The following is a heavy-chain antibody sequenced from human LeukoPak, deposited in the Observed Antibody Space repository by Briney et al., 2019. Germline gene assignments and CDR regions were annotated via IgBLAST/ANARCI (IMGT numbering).Heavy chain of an antibody. V-gene: IGHV3-11*04. CDR3: ARDRRTDYDSSGYHNYYYYYMDV. CDR1: GFTLSDYY. Sequence: GGSLRLSCAASGFTLSDYYMSWIRQAPGKGLEWGSYISSSGSTIYYADSVKGRFTISRDNAKNSLYLQMNSLRAEDTAVYYCARDRRTDYDSSGYHNYYYYYMDVWGKGTTVTVSS. CDR2: ISSSGSTI. J-gene: IGHJ6*03. D-gene: IGHD3-22*01.